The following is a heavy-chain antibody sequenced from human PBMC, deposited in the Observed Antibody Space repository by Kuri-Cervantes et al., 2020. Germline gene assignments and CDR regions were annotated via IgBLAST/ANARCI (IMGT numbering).Heavy chain of an antibody. CDR1: GGSISSGGYY. D-gene: IGHD3-10*01. J-gene: IGHJ6*03. CDR2: IYYSGST. V-gene: IGHV4-31*03. CDR3: ARTPARVTMVQGVINYYYYMDV. Sequence: SETLSLTCTVSGGSISSGGYYWSWIRQHPGKGLEWIGYIYYSGSTYYNPSLKSRVTISVDTSKNQFSLKLSSVTAADTAVYYCARTPARVTMVQGVINYYYYMDVWGKGTTVTVSS.